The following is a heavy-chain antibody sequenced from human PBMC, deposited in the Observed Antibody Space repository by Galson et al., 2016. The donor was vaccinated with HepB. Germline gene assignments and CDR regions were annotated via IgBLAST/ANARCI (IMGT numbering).Heavy chain of an antibody. Sequence: SLRLSCAASGFILSSYSMNWVRQAPGKGLEWISFISDSSTMIYYADSVKGRFTISRDNAKNSLFLQMNSLRDDDTALYYCARASPIGDYPHPYYYHGMDVWGQGTTVAVSS. CDR2: ISDSSTMI. V-gene: IGHV3-48*02. D-gene: IGHD4-17*01. CDR1: GFILSSYS. CDR3: ARASPIGDYPHPYYYHGMDV. J-gene: IGHJ6*02.